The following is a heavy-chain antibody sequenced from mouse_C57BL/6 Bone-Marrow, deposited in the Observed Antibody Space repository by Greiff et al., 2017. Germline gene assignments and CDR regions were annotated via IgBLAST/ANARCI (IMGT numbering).Heavy chain of an antibody. J-gene: IGHJ2*01. V-gene: IGHV1-85*01. Sequence: QVQLKQSGPELVKPGASVKLSCKASGYTFTSYDINWVKQRPGQGLEWIGWIYPRDGSTKYNEKFKGQATLTVDTASSTAYMELHSLTSEDSAVYFCARAGYGSTYYFDYWGQGTTLTVSS. CDR3: ARAGYGSTYYFDY. D-gene: IGHD1-1*01. CDR1: GYTFTSYD. CDR2: IYPRDGST.